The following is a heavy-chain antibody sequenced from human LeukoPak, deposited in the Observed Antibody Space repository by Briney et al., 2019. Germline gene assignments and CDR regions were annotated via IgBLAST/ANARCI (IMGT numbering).Heavy chain of an antibody. V-gene: IGHV1-2*04. CDR3: ARDGSGWYDGAFDI. Sequence: GASVKVSCKASGYTFTGYYMHWVRQAPGQGLEWMGWINPNSGGTNYAQKFQGWVTMTRDTSISTAYMELSRLRSDDTAVYYCARDGSGWYDGAFDIWGQGTMVTASS. CDR2: INPNSGGT. CDR1: GYTFTGYY. D-gene: IGHD6-19*01. J-gene: IGHJ3*02.